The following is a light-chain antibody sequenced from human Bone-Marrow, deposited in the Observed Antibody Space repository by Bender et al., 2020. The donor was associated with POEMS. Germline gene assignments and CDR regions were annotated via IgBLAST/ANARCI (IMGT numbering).Light chain of an antibody. Sequence: QSVLTQPPSASGTPGQRVTISCSGSSSNIGTNPVNWYQQLPGTAPKLLIYTDHQRPSGVPDRFSASKSGTSASLAISGLQSEDEAYYYCAAWDDSLNGVVFGGGTKLTVL. CDR2: TDH. CDR3: AAWDDSLNGVV. CDR1: SSNIGTNP. J-gene: IGLJ2*01. V-gene: IGLV1-44*01.